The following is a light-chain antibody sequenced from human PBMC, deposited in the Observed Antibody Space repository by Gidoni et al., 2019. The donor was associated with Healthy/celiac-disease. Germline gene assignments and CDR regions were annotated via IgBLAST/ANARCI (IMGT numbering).Light chain of an antibody. V-gene: IGKV3-11*01. CDR3: QQRSNWPPLYT. Sequence: EIVLTQSPATLSLSPGERATLSCRASQSVSSYLAWYQQKPGQAPRLLIYDAYNRATVIPARCSVSGSGTDFTLTISSLEPEDFAVYYCQQRSNWPPLYTFGQGTKLEIK. CDR2: DAY. J-gene: IGKJ2*01. CDR1: QSVSSY.